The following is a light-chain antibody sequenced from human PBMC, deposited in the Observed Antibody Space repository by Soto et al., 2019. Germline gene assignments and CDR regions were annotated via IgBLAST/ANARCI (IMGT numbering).Light chain of an antibody. CDR3: QQYNNWPPWT. V-gene: IGKV3-15*01. CDR2: GAS. J-gene: IGKJ1*01. CDR1: QSVSSN. Sequence: EIVMTQSPATLSVSPGERATLSCRASQSVSSNLAWYQQKPGQAPRLLIYGASTRATGIPDRFSGSGSGTEFTLTSSSLRSEDFAGYYCQQYNNWPPWTFGQGTKVEIK.